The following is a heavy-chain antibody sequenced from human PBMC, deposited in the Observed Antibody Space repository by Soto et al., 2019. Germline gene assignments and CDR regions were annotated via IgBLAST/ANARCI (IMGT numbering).Heavy chain of an antibody. CDR3: AKEYAGGISMITSYFDY. V-gene: IGHV3-23*01. CDR2: ISGSGTSA. J-gene: IGHJ4*02. Sequence: TLSCEPSGMTLNNSALCSVRQAPGKRLEWVSGISGSGTSAYYADSVKGRFTISRDNSKNTLSLQMNSLRADDTAVYYCAKEYAGGISMITSYFDYWGRGTLVTVSS. CDR1: GMTLNNSA. D-gene: IGHD3-16*01.